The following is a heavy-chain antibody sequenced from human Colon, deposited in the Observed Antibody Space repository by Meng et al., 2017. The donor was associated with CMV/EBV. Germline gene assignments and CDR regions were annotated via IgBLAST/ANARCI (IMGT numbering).Heavy chain of an antibody. CDR1: VYSVCDSY. CDR2: IVPNSGDT. CDR3: AGSTPSLDY. D-gene: IGHD2-15*01. V-gene: IGHV1-2*02. J-gene: IGHJ4*02. Sequence: QVQLGPAGAVGTRPVASVQSSCNASVYSVCDSYIRWVRQHPGQGLEGMGWIVPNSGDTNYAQKFKVRVTMTRDTSISTPYMELIRLTSVDTAVYYCAGSTPSLDYWGQGTLVTVSS.